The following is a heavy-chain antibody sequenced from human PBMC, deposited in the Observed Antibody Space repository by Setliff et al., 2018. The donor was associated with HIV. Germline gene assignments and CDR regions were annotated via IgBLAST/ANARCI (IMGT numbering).Heavy chain of an antibody. CDR1: GYTFNDNY. J-gene: IGHJ6*02. V-gene: IGHV1-18*04. CDR2: ISTYSDET. Sequence: ASVKVSCKASGYTFNDNYIHWVRQAPGQGLEWMGRISTYSDETSYAQKLQGRVTMTTDTSTSTAYMELRRLRFDDTAVYYCARDVEHMMDVWGPGTTVTVSS. CDR3: ARDVEHMMDV.